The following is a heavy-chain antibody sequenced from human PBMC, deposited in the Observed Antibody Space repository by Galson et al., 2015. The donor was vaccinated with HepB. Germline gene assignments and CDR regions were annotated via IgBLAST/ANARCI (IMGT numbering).Heavy chain of an antibody. J-gene: IGHJ6*03. CDR1: GGTFSSYA. CDR3: ARGGYDFWSGYYIYYHYYYMDD. D-gene: IGHD3-3*01. V-gene: IGHV1-69*13. Sequence: SVKVSCKASGGTFSSYAISWVRQAPGQGLEWMGGIIPNFGTANYAQKFQGRVTITADESTSKAYMELSSLRSEDTAVYYCARGGYDFWSGYYIYYHYYYMDDWGKGTTVTVSS. CDR2: IIPNFGTA.